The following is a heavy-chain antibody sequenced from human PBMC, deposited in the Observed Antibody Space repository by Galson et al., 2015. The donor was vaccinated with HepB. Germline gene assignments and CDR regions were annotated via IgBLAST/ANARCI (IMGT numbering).Heavy chain of an antibody. CDR2: ISGSGGST. CDR3: AKARRQWLAPYYFDY. J-gene: IGHJ4*02. D-gene: IGHD6-19*01. V-gene: IGHV3-23*01. CDR1: GFTFNSYA. Sequence: SXRLSCAASGFTFNSYAMXWVRQAPGKGLQWVSAISGSGGSTYYAXSVKGRFTISRDNSKNTLYLQMNSRRAEDTAVYYCAKARRQWLAPYYFDYWGQGXLVTXS.